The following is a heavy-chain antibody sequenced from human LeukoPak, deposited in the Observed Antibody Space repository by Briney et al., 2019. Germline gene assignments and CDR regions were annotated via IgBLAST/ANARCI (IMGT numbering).Heavy chain of an antibody. CDR3: ARHHSSSWYGWFDP. J-gene: IGHJ5*02. CDR2: IYYSGST. V-gene: IGHV4-39*01. CDR1: GGSISSSSYY. D-gene: IGHD6-13*01. Sequence: PSETLSLTCTVSGGSISSSSYYWGWIRQPPGKGLEWIGSIYYSGSTYYNPSLKSRVTISVDTSKNQFSVKLSFVTAADTALYNCARHHSSSWYGWFDPWGQGTLVTVSS.